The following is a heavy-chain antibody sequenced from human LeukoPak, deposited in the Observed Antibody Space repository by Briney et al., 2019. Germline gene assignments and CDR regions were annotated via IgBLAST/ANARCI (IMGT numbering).Heavy chain of an antibody. D-gene: IGHD6-13*01. Sequence: RAGGSLRLSCAVSGFTFTSYAMSWVRQAPGKGLEWVSAISGSGGSTCYADSVKGRFTIARDNSKNTLYLQMNSLRGEDTALYYCAKERASSSWKGMDVWGQGTTVTVSS. CDR1: GFTFTSYA. J-gene: IGHJ6*02. CDR2: ISGSGGST. V-gene: IGHV3-23*01. CDR3: AKERASSSWKGMDV.